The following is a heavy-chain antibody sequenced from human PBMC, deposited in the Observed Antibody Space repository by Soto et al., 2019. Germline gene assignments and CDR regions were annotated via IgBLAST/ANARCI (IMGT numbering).Heavy chain of an antibody. D-gene: IGHD3-10*01. CDR3: AREYYGSGSYPTLGYYYYGMDV. CDR2: ISYDGSNK. CDR1: GFNFSSYA. Sequence: GGSLRLSCAASGFNFSSYAMHWVRQAPGKGLEWVAVISYDGSNKYYADSVKGRFTISRDNSKNTLYLQMNSLRAEDTAVYYCAREYYGSGSYPTLGYYYYGMDVWGQGTTVTVSS. J-gene: IGHJ6*02. V-gene: IGHV3-30-3*01.